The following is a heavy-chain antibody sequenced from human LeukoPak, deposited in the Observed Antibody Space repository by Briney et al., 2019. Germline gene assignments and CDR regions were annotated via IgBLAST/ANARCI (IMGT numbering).Heavy chain of an antibody. J-gene: IGHJ3*02. V-gene: IGHV5-51*01. Sequence: GESLKISCKGSGYSFTSYWIGWVRQMPGKGLEWMGIIYPGDSDTRYSPSFQGQVTISADKSIGTAYLQWSSLKASDIAMYYCARLIGELSDAFDIWGQGTMVTVSS. CDR2: IYPGDSDT. CDR1: GYSFTSYW. D-gene: IGHD1-26*01. CDR3: ARLIGELSDAFDI.